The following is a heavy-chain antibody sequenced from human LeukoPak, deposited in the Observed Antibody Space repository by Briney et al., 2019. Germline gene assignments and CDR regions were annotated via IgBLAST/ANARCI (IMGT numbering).Heavy chain of an antibody. Sequence: PSETLSLTCTVSGDSNNPYYWSWIRQPPGKGLEWIGFVSYSGTTKYNPSLKSRVTISLDTSKNQFSLKLTSVTAADTAVYYCSRDRRGVLGAIWGQGTLVTVSS. CDR3: SRDRRGVLGAI. D-gene: IGHD3-10*02. V-gene: IGHV4-59*01. CDR1: GDSNNPYY. J-gene: IGHJ4*02. CDR2: VSYSGTT.